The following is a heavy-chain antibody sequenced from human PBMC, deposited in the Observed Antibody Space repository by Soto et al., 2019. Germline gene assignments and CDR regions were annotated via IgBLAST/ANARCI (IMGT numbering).Heavy chain of an antibody. J-gene: IGHJ4*02. CDR2: IIPIFGTA. V-gene: IGHV1-69*01. Sequence: QVQLVQSGAEVKKPGSSVKVSCKASGGTFSSYAISGVRQAPGQGLEWMGGIIPIFGTANYAQKFQGRVTITADESTSTANMELSSLRSEDTAVYYGARESSSGGYSGYDVVYWGQGTLVTVSS. CDR3: ARESSSGGYSGYDVVY. D-gene: IGHD5-12*01. CDR1: GGTFSSYA.